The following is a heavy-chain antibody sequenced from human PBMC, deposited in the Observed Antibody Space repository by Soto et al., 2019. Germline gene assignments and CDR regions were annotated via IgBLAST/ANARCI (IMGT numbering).Heavy chain of an antibody. D-gene: IGHD3-16*01. Sequence: ASVKVSCKVSGYSFTNNDVTWVRQATGQGLEWMGWVNPGSGDTGYAQKFQGRVTMTRDISIATAYMELSSLRSDDTAIYYCARMATFGSLNWFDPWGQGTLVTVSS. CDR3: ARMATFGSLNWFDP. CDR2: VNPGSGDT. J-gene: IGHJ5*02. V-gene: IGHV1-8*01. CDR1: GYSFTNND.